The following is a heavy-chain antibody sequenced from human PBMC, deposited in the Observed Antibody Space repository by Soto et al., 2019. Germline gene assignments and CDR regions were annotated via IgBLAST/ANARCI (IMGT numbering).Heavy chain of an antibody. CDR1: GGSFSGYY. J-gene: IGHJ5*02. CDR3: ARGPGLLWFGES. CDR2: INHSGST. D-gene: IGHD3-10*01. V-gene: IGHV4-34*01. Sequence: QVQLQQWGAGLLKPSETLSLTCAVYGGSFSGYYWSWIRQLPGKGLEWIGEINHSGSTNYNPSLKSRVTISVDTSKNQFSLKLSSVTAADTAVYYCARGPGLLWFGESWGQGTLVTVSS.